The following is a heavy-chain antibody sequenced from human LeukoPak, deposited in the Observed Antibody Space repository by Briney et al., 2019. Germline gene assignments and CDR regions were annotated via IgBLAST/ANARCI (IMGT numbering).Heavy chain of an antibody. Sequence: ASVKVSCKASGYTFASYDINWVRQATGQGLEWLGWISPHSGDTNYAQEFQGRVTMTRDTSITTAYMELSRLRSDDTAVYYCARESGYSGYDRVGYYFDYWGQGTLVTVSS. CDR1: GYTFASYD. CDR3: ARESGYSGYDRVGYYFDY. J-gene: IGHJ4*02. V-gene: IGHV1-2*02. CDR2: ISPHSGDT. D-gene: IGHD5-12*01.